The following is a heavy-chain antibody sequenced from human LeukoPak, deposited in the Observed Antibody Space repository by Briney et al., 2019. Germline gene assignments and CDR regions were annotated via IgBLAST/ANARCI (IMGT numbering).Heavy chain of an antibody. D-gene: IGHD2-2*01. V-gene: IGHV3-23*01. CDR2: ISASCGST. J-gene: IGHJ6*02. CDR3: AKDRGWGYCSSTSCYFSGMDV. Sequence: GGALRLSCADSGFTLKNYAMSWGRQAPGEGVEWVSVISASCGSTYYADSVKGRFTISRDKSKNTLYLQMNSLRAEDTAIYYCAKDRGWGYCSSTSCYFSGMDVWGQGTTVTVSS. CDR1: GFTLKNYA.